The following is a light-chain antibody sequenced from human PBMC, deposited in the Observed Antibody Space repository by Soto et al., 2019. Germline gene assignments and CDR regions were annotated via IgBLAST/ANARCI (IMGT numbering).Light chain of an antibody. V-gene: IGLV2-23*02. Sequence: QSALTQPASVSGSPGQSITISCTGTSSDIGSHNLVSWYQQHPGKAPKLTIYEVTKRPSGVSNRFSGSKSGNTASLTISGLQAEDEADYYCCSYASSSLPYVFATGTKLTVL. CDR2: EVT. CDR3: CSYASSSLPYV. J-gene: IGLJ1*01. CDR1: SSDIGSHNL.